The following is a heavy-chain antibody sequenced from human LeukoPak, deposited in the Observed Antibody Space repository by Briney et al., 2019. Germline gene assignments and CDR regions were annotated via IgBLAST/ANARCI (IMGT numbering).Heavy chain of an antibody. V-gene: IGHV3-21*01. Sequence: GGSLRLSCAASGLTFTGDSMNWDRQAQGEGLEWVSSVRSRRSYILYADSGTGRLSIYRDNAKNSLYLQMYSLRAEDPAVYYCAREPAEISFITRSLGTSDAFDIWGQGTMVTVSS. CDR3: AREPAEISFITRSLGTSDAFDI. CDR1: GLTFTGDS. D-gene: IGHD1/OR15-1a*01. J-gene: IGHJ3*02. CDR2: VRSRRSYI.